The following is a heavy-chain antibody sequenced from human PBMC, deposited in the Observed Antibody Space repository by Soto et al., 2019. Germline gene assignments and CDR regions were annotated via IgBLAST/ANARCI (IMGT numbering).Heavy chain of an antibody. CDR2: IIPIFGTA. CDR1: GGTFSSYA. D-gene: IGHD2-2*01. J-gene: IGHJ5*02. CDR3: ARVEPSEGDIVVAPADNWFDP. Sequence: SVKVSCKASGGTFSSYAISWVRQAPGQGLEWMGGIIPIFGTANYAQKFQGRVTITADESTSTAYMELSSLRSEDTAVYYCARVEPSEGDIVVAPADNWFDPWGQGTLVTVSS. V-gene: IGHV1-69*13.